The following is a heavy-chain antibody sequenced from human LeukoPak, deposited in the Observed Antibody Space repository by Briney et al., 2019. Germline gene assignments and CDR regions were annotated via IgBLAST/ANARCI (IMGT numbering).Heavy chain of an antibody. CDR1: GGSFSGYY. V-gene: IGHV4-34*01. D-gene: IGHD3-3*01. CDR2: INHSGST. CDR3: ARAVLRFLEWPGFRRFDP. Sequence: PSETLSLTCAVYGGSFSGYYWSWIRQPPGKGLEWIGEINHSGSTNYNPSLKSRVTISVATSKSPFSLKLRSVTAADTAVYYCARAVLRFLEWPGFRRFDPWGQGILVTVSS. J-gene: IGHJ5*02.